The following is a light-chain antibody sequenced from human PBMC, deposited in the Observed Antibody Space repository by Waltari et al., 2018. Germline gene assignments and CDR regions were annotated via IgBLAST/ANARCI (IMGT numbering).Light chain of an antibody. Sequence: EIVMTQSPLSLSVTPGEPHSISCRSSQSLLHSNGYNYLDWYVQKPGQSPQVLIYLGSDRASGVPDRFSSSGSGTDFTLKISRVEAEDVGIYYCMGALQTATFGPGTRLDIK. CDR1: QSLLHSNGYNY. CDR2: LGS. V-gene: IGKV2-28*01. J-gene: IGKJ5*01. CDR3: MGALQTAT.